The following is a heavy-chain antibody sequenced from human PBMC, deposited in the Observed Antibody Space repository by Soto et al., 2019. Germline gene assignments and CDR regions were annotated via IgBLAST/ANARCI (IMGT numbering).Heavy chain of an antibody. D-gene: IGHD1-1*01. CDR3: ARDGQQLAPYAMDV. CDR2: IWYDGSHT. CDR1: GFIFKHHA. V-gene: IGHV3-33*01. J-gene: IGHJ6*02. Sequence: QVQLVESGGGVVQPGRSLRLSCAASGFIFKHHAMHWVRQAAGKGLAWVAQIWYDGSHTYYTDSVKGRFTISRDNLKDMVYLQMDSLRAEDTAVYYCARDGQQLAPYAMDVWGQGTTVTVSS.